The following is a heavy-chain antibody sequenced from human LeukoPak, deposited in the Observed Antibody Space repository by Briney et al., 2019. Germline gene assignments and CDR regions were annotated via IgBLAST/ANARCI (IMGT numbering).Heavy chain of an antibody. J-gene: IGHJ4*02. D-gene: IGHD6-19*01. CDR2: ISSSGSTI. CDR3: ARDSENGWSDY. V-gene: IGHV3-48*04. CDR1: GFTFSSYG. Sequence: GGSLRLSCAASGFTFSSYGMSWVRQAPGKGLAWVSYISSSGSTIYYADSVKGRFTISRDNAKNSLYLQMNSLRAEDTAVYYCARDSENGWSDYWGQGTLVTVSS.